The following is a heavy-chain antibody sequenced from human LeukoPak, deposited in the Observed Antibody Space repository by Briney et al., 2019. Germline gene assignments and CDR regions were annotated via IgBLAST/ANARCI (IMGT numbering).Heavy chain of an antibody. CDR3: ARDRYSSGWYDY. CDR2: ISGSSSYI. V-gene: IGHV3-21*01. CDR1: GFTFSSYS. Sequence: PGGSLRLSCAASGFTFSSYSMNWVHQAPGKGLEWVSSISGSSSYIYYADSVKGRFTISRDNAKNSLYLQMNSLRAEDTAVYYCARDRYSSGWYDYWGQGTLVTVSS. J-gene: IGHJ4*02. D-gene: IGHD6-19*01.